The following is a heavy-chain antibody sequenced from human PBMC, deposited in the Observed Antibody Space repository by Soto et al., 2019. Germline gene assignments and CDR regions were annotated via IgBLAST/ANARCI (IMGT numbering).Heavy chain of an antibody. V-gene: IGHV4-61*08. Sequence: SETLSLTCTVPGGSISSGDYYWSWIRQPPGKGLEWIGYIYYSGSTNYNPSLKSRVTISVDTSKNQFSLKLSSVTAADTAVYYCARGMTTVTRYYYGMDVWGQGTTVTVSS. D-gene: IGHD4-17*01. J-gene: IGHJ6*02. CDR3: ARGMTTVTRYYYGMDV. CDR1: GGSISSGDYY. CDR2: IYYSGST.